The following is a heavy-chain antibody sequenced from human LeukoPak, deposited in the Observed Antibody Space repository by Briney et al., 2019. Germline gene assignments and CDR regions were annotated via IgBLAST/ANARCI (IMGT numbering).Heavy chain of an antibody. CDR2: INSDGSTT. CDR1: GFTFSNHW. Sequence: PGGSLRLSCAASGFTFSNHWMHWVRQAPGEGPMWLSRINSDGSTTSYAGSVKGRFTISRDNAKNTLYLQMNTLRAEDTAVYYCARETWGGLDYWGQGTLVTDSS. D-gene: IGHD3-16*01. CDR3: ARETWGGLDY. V-gene: IGHV3-74*01. J-gene: IGHJ4*02.